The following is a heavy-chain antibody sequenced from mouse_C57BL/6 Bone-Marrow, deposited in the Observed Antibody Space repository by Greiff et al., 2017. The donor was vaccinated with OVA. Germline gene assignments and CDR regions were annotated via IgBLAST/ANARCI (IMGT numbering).Heavy chain of an antibody. CDR2: INPGSGGT. D-gene: IGHD1-1*01. V-gene: IGHV1-54*01. CDR3: ARSPFYYYGIDAMDY. Sequence: QVQLQQSGAELVRPGTSVKVSCKASGYAFTNYLIEWVKQRPGQGLEWIGVINPGSGGTNYNEKFKGKATLTADKSSSTAYMQLSSLTSEDAAVYFCARSPFYYYGIDAMDYWGQGTSVTVSS. CDR1: GYAFTNYL. J-gene: IGHJ4*01.